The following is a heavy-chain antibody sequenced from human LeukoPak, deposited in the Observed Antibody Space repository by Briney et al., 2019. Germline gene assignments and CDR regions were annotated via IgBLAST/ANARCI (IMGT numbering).Heavy chain of an antibody. CDR3: AKDSSGYYSGLSY. CDR2: ISWNSGSI. D-gene: IGHD3-22*01. CDR1: GFTFDDYA. Sequence: PGGSLRLSCAASGFTFDDYAMHWVRQAPGKGLEWVSGISWNSGSIGYADSVKGRFTISRDNAKNSLYLQMNSLRAEDTALYYCAKDSSGYYSGLSYWGQGTLVTVSS. V-gene: IGHV3-9*01. J-gene: IGHJ4*02.